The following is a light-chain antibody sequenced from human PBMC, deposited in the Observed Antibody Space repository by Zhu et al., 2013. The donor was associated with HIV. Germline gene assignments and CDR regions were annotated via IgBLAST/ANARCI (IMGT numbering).Light chain of an antibody. CDR1: QTISTS. J-gene: IGKJ4*01. V-gene: IGKV1-5*03. CDR3: QQYRSFPLT. Sequence: DIQVTQSPSTLSAFVGDRVTISCRASQTISTSLTWYQQKPGKAPKLLIYQASDLDGGVPSRFSGSGSGTEFTLTISSLQPDDFATYYCQQYRSFPLTFGGGPRIEIK. CDR2: QAS.